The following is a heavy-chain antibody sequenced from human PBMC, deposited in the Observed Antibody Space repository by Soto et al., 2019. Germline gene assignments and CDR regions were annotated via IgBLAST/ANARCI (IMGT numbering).Heavy chain of an antibody. Sequence: QVQLQQWGAGLLKPSETLSLTCAVYGGFVSSGTYYGRWIRQPPGKGLEWIGEMSHSGGTHCNPSLKSRITISVDTSKNQFSLKMSSVTAAVTAFYYCARVERGIVTTVGDAFDIWGPGTMVTVSS. J-gene: IGHJ3*02. D-gene: IGHD1-1*01. CDR1: GGFVSSGTYY. CDR2: MSHSGGT. V-gene: IGHV4-34*01. CDR3: ARVERGIVTTVGDAFDI.